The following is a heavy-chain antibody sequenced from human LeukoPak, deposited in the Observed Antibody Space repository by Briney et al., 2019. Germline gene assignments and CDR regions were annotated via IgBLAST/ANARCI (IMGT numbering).Heavy chain of an antibody. V-gene: IGHV1-8*01. Sequence: GASVKVSCKASGYTFTSYDINWVRQATGQGLEWMGWMNPNSGNTGYAQKFQGRVTMTRNTSISTAYMELSSLRSEDTAVYYCARDMGKGRPYYFDYWGQGTLVTVSS. CDR2: MNPNSGNT. CDR3: ARDMGKGRPYYFDY. D-gene: IGHD3-10*01. J-gene: IGHJ4*02. CDR1: GYTFTSYD.